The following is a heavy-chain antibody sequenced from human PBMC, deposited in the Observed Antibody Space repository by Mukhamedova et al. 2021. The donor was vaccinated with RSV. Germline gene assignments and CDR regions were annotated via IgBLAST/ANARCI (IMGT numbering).Heavy chain of an antibody. V-gene: IGHV3-23*05. Sequence: YADSVRGRFTISRDNSKNTLYLQMNSLRAEDTAVYYCTKLARGVILYYFEYWGQGTLVTVSS. D-gene: IGHD3-3*01. CDR3: TKLARGVILYYFEY. J-gene: IGHJ4*02.